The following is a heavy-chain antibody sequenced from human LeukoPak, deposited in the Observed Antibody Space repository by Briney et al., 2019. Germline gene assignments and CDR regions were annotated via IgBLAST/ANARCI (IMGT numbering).Heavy chain of an antibody. CDR3: ASLLSVYQSWFDP. CDR2: IYYSGST. V-gene: IGHV4-59*01. J-gene: IGHJ5*02. Sequence: SETLSLTCTVSGGSISSYYWSWIRQPPGKGLEWIGYIYYSGSTNYNPSLKSRVTISVDTSKNQFSLKLSSVTAADTAVYYCASLLSVYQSWFDPWGQGTLVTVSS. CDR1: GGSISSYY. D-gene: IGHD2-2*02.